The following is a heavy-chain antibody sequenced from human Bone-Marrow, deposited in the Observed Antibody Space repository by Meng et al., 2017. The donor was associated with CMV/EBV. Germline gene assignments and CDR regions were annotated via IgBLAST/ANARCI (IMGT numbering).Heavy chain of an antibody. CDR3: ARDRLGSSGYYSPFDY. Sequence: GESLKISCAASGFTFSSYSMNWVRQAPGKGLEWVSGINWNGGSTGYADSVKGRFTISRDNAKNSLYLQMNSLRAEDTALYYCARDRLGSSGYYSPFDYWGQGTLVTVSS. CDR2: INWNGGST. J-gene: IGHJ4*02. CDR1: GFTFSSYS. D-gene: IGHD3-22*01. V-gene: IGHV3-20*04.